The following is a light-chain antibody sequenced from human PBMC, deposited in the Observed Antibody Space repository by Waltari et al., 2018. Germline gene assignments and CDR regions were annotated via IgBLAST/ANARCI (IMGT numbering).Light chain of an antibody. CDR3: QQHDNLLFT. CDR2: DAS. V-gene: IGKV1-33*01. CDR1: QDISND. J-gene: IGKJ3*01. Sequence: DIQMTQSPSSLSASVGDRVTITCQASQDISNDLNWYQQKPGKAPKLLIYDASNLETGVPSRFSGSGSGTDFTFTISSLQPEDIATYYCQQHDNLLFTFGPGTKVDIK.